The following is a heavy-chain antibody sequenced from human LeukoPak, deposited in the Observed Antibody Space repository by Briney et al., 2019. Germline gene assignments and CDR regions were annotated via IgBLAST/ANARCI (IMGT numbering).Heavy chain of an antibody. CDR1: GYTFTGYY. V-gene: IGHV1-2*02. CDR3: ARMGYYYGSGSSN. D-gene: IGHD3-10*01. J-gene: IGHJ4*02. CDR2: INPNGGGT. Sequence: ASVKVSCKASGYTFTGYYMHWVRQAPGQGLEWMGWINPNGGGTNYAQKFQGRVTMTRDTSISTAYMELSRLRSDDTAVYYCARMGYYYGSGSSNWGQGTLVTVSS.